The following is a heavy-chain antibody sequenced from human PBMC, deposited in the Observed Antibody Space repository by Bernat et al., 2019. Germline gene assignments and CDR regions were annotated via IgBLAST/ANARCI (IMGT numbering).Heavy chain of an antibody. V-gene: IGHV3-30-3*01. CDR2: ISYDGSNK. D-gene: IGHD1-14*01. CDR1: RFTLTNYN. Sequence: QVQVVESGGGVVQPGRSLRLSCAGSRFTLTNYNMHWVRQAPGKGLEWVAVISYDGSNKYYADSVKGRFTVSRDISKNTLYLQMNSLRAEDTAVYYCARGPGGHVYYYGMDVWGQGTTVTVSS. J-gene: IGHJ6*02. CDR3: ARGPGGHVYYYGMDV.